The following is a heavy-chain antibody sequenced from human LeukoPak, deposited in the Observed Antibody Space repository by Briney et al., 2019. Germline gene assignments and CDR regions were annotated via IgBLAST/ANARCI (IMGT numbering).Heavy chain of an antibody. Sequence: PSETLSLTCAVYGGSFTGYYWTWIRQPPGKGREWIGEINHSGSTHYNPSLKSRVTISVDTSKNQFSLKVSSVTAADTSVYYCARVGCSSSTCNVSYYYHYYYMDVWGKGTTVTVSS. V-gene: IGHV4-34*01. CDR3: ARVGCSSSTCNVSYYYHYYYMDV. CDR1: GGSFTGYY. J-gene: IGHJ6*03. CDR2: INHSGST. D-gene: IGHD2-2*01.